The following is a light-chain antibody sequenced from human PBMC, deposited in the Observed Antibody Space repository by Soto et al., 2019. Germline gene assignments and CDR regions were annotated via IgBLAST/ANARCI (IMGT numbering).Light chain of an antibody. CDR1: QSVSSN. V-gene: IGKV3-15*01. J-gene: IGKJ2*01. CDR2: GAS. Sequence: EIVMTQSPATLSVSPGERATLSCRASQSVSSNLAWYQQKPGQAPRLLIYGASIRSTGTPARFSVSGSGTEFTLTISSLQSVDCAVYYCQQYNNWPPTFGQGTKLEIK. CDR3: QQYNNWPPT.